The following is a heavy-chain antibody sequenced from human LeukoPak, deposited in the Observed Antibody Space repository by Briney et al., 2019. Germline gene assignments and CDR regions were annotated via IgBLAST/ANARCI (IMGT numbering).Heavy chain of an antibody. CDR2: IYYRGST. Sequence: SETLSLTCTASGGSINNYYWSWIRQPPGKGLEWIGYIYYRGSTNYNPSLKSRVTFSVDTSKNQFSLKLSSVTAADTAVYYCARGGDYGDLRYFDYWGQGTLVTVSS. CDR3: ARGGDYGDLRYFDY. V-gene: IGHV4-59*01. CDR1: GGSINNYY. D-gene: IGHD4-17*01. J-gene: IGHJ4*02.